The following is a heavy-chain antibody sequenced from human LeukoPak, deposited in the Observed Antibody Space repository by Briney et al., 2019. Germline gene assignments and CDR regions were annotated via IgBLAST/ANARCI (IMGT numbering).Heavy chain of an antibody. CDR2: IFYSGIT. J-gene: IGHJ6*02. CDR1: GDSISSSSYY. CDR3: ARLYGSGYHYYGMDV. V-gene: IGHV4-39*01. Sequence: SETLSLACTVSGDSISSSSYYWGWIRQPPGKGLEWAGRIFYSGITYYTPSLKSRVTMSVDTSKNQFSLKLSSVTAADTAVYFCARLYGSGYHYYGMDVWGQGTTVTVSS. D-gene: IGHD3-22*01.